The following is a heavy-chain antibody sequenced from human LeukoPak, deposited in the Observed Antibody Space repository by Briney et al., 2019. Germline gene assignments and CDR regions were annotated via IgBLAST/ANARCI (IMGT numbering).Heavy chain of an antibody. CDR2: IYYTGDT. V-gene: IGHV4-59*08. CDR1: GYSISGSY. D-gene: IGHD6-6*01. Sequence: SETLSLTCSVSGYSISGSYWSWIRQPPGKGLEWIGYIYYTGDTNSNPSLKSRVIISLDTSKNQVSLQVTSVTAADTAVYYCARHTYARPFDFWGQGTLVTVSS. J-gene: IGHJ4*02. CDR3: ARHTYARPFDF.